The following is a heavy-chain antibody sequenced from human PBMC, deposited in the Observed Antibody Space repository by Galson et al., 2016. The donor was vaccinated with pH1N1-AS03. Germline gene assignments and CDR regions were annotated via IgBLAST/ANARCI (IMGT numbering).Heavy chain of an antibody. CDR1: GFTFNDYP. CDR2: ICSDGGST. Sequence: SLRLSCAASGFTFNDYPMHWVRQVPGKGLERVALICSDGGSTKYVDSVKGRFTISRDNSKNSLFLQMNSLRTEDTALYYCAKDNTRAYSYYYGMTVWGQRATVTAAS. V-gene: IGHV3-43*01. D-gene: IGHD1-1*01. J-gene: IGHJ6*02. CDR3: AKDNTRAYSYYYGMTV.